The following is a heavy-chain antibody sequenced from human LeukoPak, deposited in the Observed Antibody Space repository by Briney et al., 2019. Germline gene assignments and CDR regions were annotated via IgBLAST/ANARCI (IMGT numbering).Heavy chain of an antibody. CDR3: ASGVVVPAAIRGDYYYGMDV. CDR2: IYYSGST. V-gene: IGHV4-31*03. J-gene: IGHJ6*02. D-gene: IGHD2-2*01. Sequence: SETLSLTCTVSGGSISSGGYYWSWIRQHPGKGLEWIGYIYYSGSTYYNPSLKSRVTISVDTSKNQFSLKLSSVTAADTAVYYCASGVVVPAAIRGDYYYGMDVWGQGTTVTVSS. CDR1: GGSISSGGYY.